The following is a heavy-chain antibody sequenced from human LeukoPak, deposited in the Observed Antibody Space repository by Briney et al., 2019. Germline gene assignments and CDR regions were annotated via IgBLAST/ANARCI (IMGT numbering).Heavy chain of an antibody. CDR1: GFTFNNYV. D-gene: IGHD4-11*01. J-gene: IGHJ4*02. V-gene: IGHV3-23*01. CDR2: ITGGGSTK. Sequence: PGGSLRLSCAASGFTFNNYVMRWVRQAPGKGLEWVSGITGGGSTKYYADSVKGRFTISRDNSKNTLYLQMNSLRAEDTAVYFCAKRPTTTTRDYWVQGTLVTVSS. CDR3: AKRPTTTTRDY.